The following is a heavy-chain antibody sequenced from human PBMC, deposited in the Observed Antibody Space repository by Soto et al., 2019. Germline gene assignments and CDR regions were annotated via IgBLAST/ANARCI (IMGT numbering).Heavy chain of an antibody. D-gene: IGHD2-2*01. J-gene: IGHJ3*01. Sequence: EVQLVESGGGFVKPGGSLRLSCAASGFNFNIAWMHWVRQAPGKGLEWVGRITSKAAGETTDYAAPVNGRFTLSRDDSKNTLYLQMNSLTTEDTAAYFCTTGSTSGFPAFDFWGHGAVVTISS. CDR3: TTGSTSGFPAFDF. CDR2: ITSKAAGETT. V-gene: IGHV3-15*01. CDR1: GFNFNIAW.